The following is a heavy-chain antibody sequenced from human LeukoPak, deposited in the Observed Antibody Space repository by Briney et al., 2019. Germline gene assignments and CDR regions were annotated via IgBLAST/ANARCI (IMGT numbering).Heavy chain of an antibody. D-gene: IGHD2-2*01. CDR3: ARDLGYCSSTSCYVIDY. V-gene: IGHV1-2*06. J-gene: IGHJ4*02. Sequence: ASVKVSCKASGYTFTGYYMHWVRQAPGQGLEWMGRINPNSGGTNYAQKFQGRVTMTRDTSISTAYMELSRLRSDDTAVYYSARDLGYCSSTSCYVIDYWGQGTLVTVSS. CDR1: GYTFTGYY. CDR2: INPNSGGT.